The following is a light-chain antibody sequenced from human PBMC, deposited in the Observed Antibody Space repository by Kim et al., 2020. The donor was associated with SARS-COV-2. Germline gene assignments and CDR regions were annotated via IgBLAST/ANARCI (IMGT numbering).Light chain of an antibody. CDR2: KTS. J-gene: IGKJ2*01. V-gene: IGKV1-5*03. CDR1: QSISSW. Sequence: DIQMTQSPSTVSASVGDRVNITCRASQSISSWLAWYQHKPGKTPKVLIYKTSTLQTGVPSRFSGSGSGTEFTLTLSGLQPDDFATYYCQQYDTYPYTFGQGTKLDIK. CDR3: QQYDTYPYT.